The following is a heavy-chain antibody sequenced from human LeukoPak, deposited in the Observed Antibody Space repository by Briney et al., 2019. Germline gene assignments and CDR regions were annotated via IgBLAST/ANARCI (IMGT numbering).Heavy chain of an antibody. CDR3: TRDLGVDTSMIFFVY. Sequence: ASVKVSCKASGYTFTSFGISWVRQAPGQGLEWMGWISAYNGNANYVQRFQGRVTMTTDTSTSTAYMELRSLRSDDTAMFYCTRDLGVDTSMIFFVYWGQGTLVTVSS. CDR2: ISAYNGNA. J-gene: IGHJ4*02. D-gene: IGHD5-18*01. V-gene: IGHV1-18*01. CDR1: GYTFTSFG.